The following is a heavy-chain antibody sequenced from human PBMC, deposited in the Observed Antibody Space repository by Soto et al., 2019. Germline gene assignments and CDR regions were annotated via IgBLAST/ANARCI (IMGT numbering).Heavy chain of an antibody. J-gene: IGHJ3*02. V-gene: IGHV3-9*01. CDR1: GFTFDDYA. CDR2: ISWNSGSI. CDR3: TYGSGSYYSMGAFDI. Sequence: SLKISCAASGFTFDDYAMHWVRQAPGKGLEWVSGISWNSGSIGYADSVKGRFTISRDNAKNSLYLQMNSLRAEDTALYYCTYGSGSYYSMGAFDIWGQGTMVTVSS. D-gene: IGHD3-10*01.